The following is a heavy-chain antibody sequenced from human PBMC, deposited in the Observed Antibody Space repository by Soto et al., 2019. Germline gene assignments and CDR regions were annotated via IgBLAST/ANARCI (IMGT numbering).Heavy chain of an antibody. V-gene: IGHV1-18*01. CDR3: ARDRYYDSSGYYLTLYYFDY. D-gene: IGHD3-22*01. J-gene: IGHJ4*02. Sequence: QVPLVQSGAEVKKPGASVKVSCKASGYTFTSYGISWVRQAPGQGLEWMGWISAYNGNTNYAQKLQGRVTMTTDTSTSTAYMELRSLRSDDTAVYYCARDRYYDSSGYYLTLYYFDYWGQGTLVTVSS. CDR1: GYTFTSYG. CDR2: ISAYNGNT.